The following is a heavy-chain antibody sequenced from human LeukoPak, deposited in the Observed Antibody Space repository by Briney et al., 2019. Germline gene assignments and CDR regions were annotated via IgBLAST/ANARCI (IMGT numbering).Heavy chain of an antibody. CDR3: ARDGSSYAPSQPFFFDY. Sequence: GGSLRLSCEASGFTFSSDDMKWVRQAPGKGLGWVSYISGSGYRIYYAGSVKGRFTISRDNAKKSLYLQMDSLRAEDTAVYYCARDGSSYAPSQPFFFDYWGQGTLVTVSS. D-gene: IGHD3-10*01. CDR1: GFTFSSDD. V-gene: IGHV3-48*03. J-gene: IGHJ4*02. CDR2: ISGSGYRI.